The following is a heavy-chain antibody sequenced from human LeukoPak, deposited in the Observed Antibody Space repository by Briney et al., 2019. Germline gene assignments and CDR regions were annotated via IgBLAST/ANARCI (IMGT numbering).Heavy chain of an antibody. D-gene: IGHD3-10*01. CDR2: VSYDGNNK. V-gene: IGHV3-30*04. CDR3: ARDRYYGSGSYYIDY. CDR1: GFTFSSYA. J-gene: IGHJ4*02. Sequence: PGRSLRLSCAASGFTFSSYALHWVRQPPGKGLEWVAVVSYDGNNKFYADSVKGRFTISRDNSQNTLYLQMNSLRVEDTAVYYCARDRYYGSGSYYIDYWGQGTLVTVSS.